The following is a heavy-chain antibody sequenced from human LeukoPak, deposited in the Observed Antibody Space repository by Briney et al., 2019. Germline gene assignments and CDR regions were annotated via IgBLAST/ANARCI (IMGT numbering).Heavy chain of an antibody. CDR2: IWYDGSNK. Sequence: GGSLRLSCAACGFTFSSYDMHWVRQAPGKGLEWVAVIWYDGSNKYYADSVKGRFTISRDNSKNTLYLQMNSLRAEDTAVYYCAKEGDIVVVPAAMDYWGQGTLVTVSS. J-gene: IGHJ4*02. CDR1: GFTFSSYD. V-gene: IGHV3-33*06. D-gene: IGHD2-2*01. CDR3: AKEGDIVVVPAAMDY.